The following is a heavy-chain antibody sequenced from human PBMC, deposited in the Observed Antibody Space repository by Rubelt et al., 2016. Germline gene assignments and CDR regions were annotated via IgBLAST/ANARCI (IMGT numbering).Heavy chain of an antibody. D-gene: IGHD2-15*01. CDR3: ATASPYCSGGSCY. J-gene: IGHJ4*02. CDR2: FDPADGET. CDR1: GYTLTDLS. V-gene: IGHV1-24*01. Sequence: QVQLVQSGAEVKKPGASVKVSCKVSGYTLTDLSMHGVRQAPGKGLARMGGFDPADGETIYAQKFQGRVTMTEDTSTDTAYMELSSLRSEDTAVYYCATASPYCSGGSCYWGQGTLVTVSS.